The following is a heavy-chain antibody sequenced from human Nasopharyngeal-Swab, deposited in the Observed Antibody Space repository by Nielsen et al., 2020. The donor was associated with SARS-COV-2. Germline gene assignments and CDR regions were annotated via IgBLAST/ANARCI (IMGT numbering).Heavy chain of an antibody. CDR3: ARRGYNYASPFDY. Sequence: SETLSLTCTVSGGSISSGSYYWGWLRQPPGKGLEWIGSIDYGGRTHYNPSLKSRVTISVDASENQFSLTLMSVTAADTAVFYCARRGYNYASPFDYGGQGTLVTVS. CDR2: IDYGGRT. CDR1: GGSISSGSYY. D-gene: IGHD3-16*01. V-gene: IGHV4-39*01. J-gene: IGHJ4*02.